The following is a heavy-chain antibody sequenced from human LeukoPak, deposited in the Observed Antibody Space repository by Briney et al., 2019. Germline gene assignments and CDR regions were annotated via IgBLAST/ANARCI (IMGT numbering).Heavy chain of an antibody. J-gene: IGHJ4*02. D-gene: IGHD6-13*01. CDR1: GFSFDDYA. V-gene: IGHV3-9*01. CDR2: ISWNSGGM. Sequence: PGRSLRLSCAASGFSFDDYAMHWVRQAPGKGLEWVSGISWNSGGMGYADSVKGRFTISRDNAKNSLYLQMNSLRAEDTAVYYCARGYTNSWYYFDYWGQGTLVTVSS. CDR3: ARGYTNSWYYFDY.